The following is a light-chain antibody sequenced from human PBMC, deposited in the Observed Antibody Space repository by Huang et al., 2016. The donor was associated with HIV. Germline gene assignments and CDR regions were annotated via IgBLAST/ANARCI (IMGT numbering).Light chain of an antibody. V-gene: IGKV1-9*01. CDR2: AAS. J-gene: IGKJ3*01. Sequence: IQLTQSPSSLSASVGDRVTITCRASQDISSYLARYQQKPGKAPKLLIYAASTLESGVPSRFSGSGSGTDFTLTINNLQPEDFATYYCLQLNGYPGTFGPGTNVDV. CDR1: QDISSY. CDR3: LQLNGYPGT.